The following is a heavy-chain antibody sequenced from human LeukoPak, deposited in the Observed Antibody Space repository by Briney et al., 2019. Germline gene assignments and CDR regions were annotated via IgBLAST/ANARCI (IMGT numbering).Heavy chain of an antibody. CDR2: TYYRSKWCN. J-gene: IGHJ4*02. CDR1: GDSVSSNSAT. V-gene: IGHV6-1*01. CDR3: AREGSDGYLFDY. D-gene: IGHD3-16*01. Sequence: KSSQTLSLTCAISGDSVSSNSATWDWIRQSPSRGLEWLGRTYYRSKWCNDYAVSVKSRVTINPDTSKNQFSLQLNSVTPEDTAVYYCAREGSDGYLFDYWGQGSLVIVSS.